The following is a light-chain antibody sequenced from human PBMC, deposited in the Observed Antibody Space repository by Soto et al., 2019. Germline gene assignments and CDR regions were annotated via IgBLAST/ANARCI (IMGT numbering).Light chain of an antibody. V-gene: IGLV2-14*01. CDR2: VVS. Sequence: QSALTQPASVSGSPGQSITISCTGTSSDVGGYKYVSWYQHHPDKAPKLIISVVSNRPSGVSNRFSGSKSGNTASLTISGLQAEDEDDYYCGSYTSSDTPYVFGTGTKVTVL. J-gene: IGLJ1*01. CDR3: GSYTSSDTPYV. CDR1: SSDVGGYKY.